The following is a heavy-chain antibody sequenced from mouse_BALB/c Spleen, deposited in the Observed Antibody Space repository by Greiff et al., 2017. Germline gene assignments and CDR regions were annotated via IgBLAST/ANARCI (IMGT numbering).Heavy chain of an antibody. CDR3: ARAVVPRY. Sequence: EVHLVESGGGLVQPGGYLKLSCAASGFTFSSYGMSWVRQTPDKRLELVATINSNGGSTYYPDSVKGRFTISRDNAKNTLYLQMSSLKSEDTAMYYCARAVVPRYWGQGTTLTVSS. V-gene: IGHV5-6-3*01. J-gene: IGHJ2*01. CDR2: INSNGGST. CDR1: GFTFSSYG. D-gene: IGHD1-1*01.